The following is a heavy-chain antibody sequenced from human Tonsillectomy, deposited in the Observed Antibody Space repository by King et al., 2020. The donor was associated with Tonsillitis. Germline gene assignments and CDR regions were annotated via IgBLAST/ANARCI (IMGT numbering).Heavy chain of an antibody. Sequence: QLVQSGAEVKKPGATVKISCKVSGYTFTDYYMHWVQQAPGKGLEWMGLVDPEDGETIYAEKFQGRVTITADTSTDTAYMELSSLRSEDTAVYYCATEGLAGGSSGYYFGDAFDIWGQGTMVTVSS. CDR2: VDPEDGET. J-gene: IGHJ3*02. V-gene: IGHV1-69-2*01. D-gene: IGHD3-22*01. CDR3: ATEGLAGGSSGYYFGDAFDI. CDR1: GYTFTDYY.